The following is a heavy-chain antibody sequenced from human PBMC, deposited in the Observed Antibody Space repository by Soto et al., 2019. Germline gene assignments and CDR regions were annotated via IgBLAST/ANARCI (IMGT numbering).Heavy chain of an antibody. V-gene: IGHV1-8*01. CDR2: MNPNSGNT. Sequence: QVQLVQSGAEVKKAGASVKVSCKASGYTFTSYDINWVRQATGQGLEWKGWMNPNSGNTGYAQKFKARVSMTRNTPITTAYVELTSLRSEDTAVYYCLSSGSYPREDYWGQGTPVTVSS. CDR1: GYTFTSYD. J-gene: IGHJ4*02. D-gene: IGHD1-26*01. CDR3: LSSGSYPREDY.